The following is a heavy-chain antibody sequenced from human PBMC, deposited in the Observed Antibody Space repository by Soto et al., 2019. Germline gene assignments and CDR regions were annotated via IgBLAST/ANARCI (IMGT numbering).Heavy chain of an antibody. V-gene: IGHV4-59*01. D-gene: IGHD3-10*01. J-gene: IGHJ6*02. CDR1: GGSIRSYY. Sequence: SETLSLTCAVSGGSIRSYYWTWVRQPPGKGLEWIGYIYYNGNTKYNPSLKSRVTISVDTPKNQFSLKVGSVNAADTAVYYCARLYYVSGRPLMDVWGQGTAVTVSS. CDR2: IYYNGNT. CDR3: ARLYYVSGRPLMDV.